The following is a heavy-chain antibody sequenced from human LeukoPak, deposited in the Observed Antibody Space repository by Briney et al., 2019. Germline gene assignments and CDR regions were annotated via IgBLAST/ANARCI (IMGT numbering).Heavy chain of an antibody. Sequence: GGSLRLSCVASGFPFKGYWMTWVRQSPGKGRDWVANIKPDGSETNYLDSVKGRFTISRDNARDSLFLEMNNLRVDDTAVYYCARDGGELWPLDEWGQGILVTVSS. CDR3: ARDGGELWPLDE. CDR1: GFPFKGYW. D-gene: IGHD3-10*01. J-gene: IGHJ4*02. CDR2: IKPDGSET. V-gene: IGHV3-7*01.